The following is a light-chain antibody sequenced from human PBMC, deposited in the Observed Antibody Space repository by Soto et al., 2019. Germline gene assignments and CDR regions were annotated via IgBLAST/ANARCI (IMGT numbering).Light chain of an antibody. CDR3: QQSYSSPPT. CDR1: QPISDY. J-gene: IGKJ1*01. CDR2: AAS. V-gene: IGKV1-39*01. Sequence: DIQMTQSPSSLSASVGDRVTITCQTSQPISDYLNWYQQKPGKAPTLLIFAASSLQSGVPSRFSGSRSGPDFTLTISSLQPEDFATYYCQQSYSSPPTFGQGTKVDI.